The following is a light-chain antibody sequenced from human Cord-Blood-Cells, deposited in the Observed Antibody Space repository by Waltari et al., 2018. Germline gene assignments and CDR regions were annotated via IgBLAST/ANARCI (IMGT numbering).Light chain of an antibody. CDR3: QQSYSTLIT. J-gene: IGKJ5*01. V-gene: IGKV1-39*01. Sequence: DIQMTQSPSSLPASVGDRVNITCRASQSISSYLNWYQQKPGKAPKLLIYAASSLQSGVPSRFSGSGSGTDFTLTISSLQPEDFATYYCQQSYSTLITFGQGTRLEIK. CDR2: AAS. CDR1: QSISSY.